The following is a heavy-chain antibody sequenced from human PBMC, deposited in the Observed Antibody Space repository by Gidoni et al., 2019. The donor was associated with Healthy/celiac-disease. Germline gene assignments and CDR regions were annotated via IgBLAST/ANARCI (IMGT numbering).Heavy chain of an antibody. V-gene: IGHV4-31*03. CDR1: GGSISSGGYY. CDR3: ARAVKRGSGSKNGGLDY. Sequence: QVQLQESGPGLVKPSQTLSLTCTVSGGSISSGGYYWSWIRQHPGKGLEWIGYIYYSGSTYYNPSLKSRVTISVDTSKNQFSLKLSSVTAADTAVYYCARAVKRGSGSKNGGLDYWGQGTLVTVSS. D-gene: IGHD3-10*01. CDR2: IYYSGST. J-gene: IGHJ4*02.